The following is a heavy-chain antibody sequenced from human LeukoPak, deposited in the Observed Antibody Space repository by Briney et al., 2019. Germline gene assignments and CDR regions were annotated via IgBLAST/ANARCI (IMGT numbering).Heavy chain of an antibody. CDR3: ARDDSKSGYERYFDY. D-gene: IGHD5-12*01. Sequence: WASVKVSCKASGGTFSSYAISWVRQAPGQGLEWMGRIIPILGIANYAQKFQGRVTITADKSTSTAYMELSSLRSEDTAVYYCARDDSKSGYERYFDYWGQGTLVTVSS. CDR1: GGTFSSYA. J-gene: IGHJ4*02. CDR2: IIPILGIA. V-gene: IGHV1-69*04.